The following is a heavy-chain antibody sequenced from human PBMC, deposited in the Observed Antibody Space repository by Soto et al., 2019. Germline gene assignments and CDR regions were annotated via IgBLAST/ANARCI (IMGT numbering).Heavy chain of an antibody. CDR3: ARHTPFYDFWSGYYYYMDV. J-gene: IGHJ6*03. CDR1: GGSISSYY. CDR2: IYYSGST. V-gene: IGHV4-59*08. Sequence: SETLSLTCTVSGGSISSYYWSWIRQPPGKGLEWIGYIYYSGSTNYNPSLKSRVTISVDTSKNQFSLKLSSVTAADTAVYYCARHTPFYDFWSGYYYYMDVWGKGTTVTVSS. D-gene: IGHD3-3*01.